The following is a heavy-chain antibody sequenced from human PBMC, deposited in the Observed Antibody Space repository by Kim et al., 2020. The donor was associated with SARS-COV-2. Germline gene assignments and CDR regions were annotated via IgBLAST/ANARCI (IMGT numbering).Heavy chain of an antibody. Sequence: GGSLRLSCAASGFTFTDYYMSWVRQAPGKGLEWISYISTTGTITYYADSVKGRFTISRVNAENSLYLQMNSLRAEDTAVYFCARGDLVGTIEPRGMDVWG. D-gene: IGHD5-12*01. CDR1: GFTFTDYY. CDR3: ARGDLVGTIEPRGMDV. J-gene: IGHJ6*03. V-gene: IGHV3-11*01. CDR2: ISTTGTIT.